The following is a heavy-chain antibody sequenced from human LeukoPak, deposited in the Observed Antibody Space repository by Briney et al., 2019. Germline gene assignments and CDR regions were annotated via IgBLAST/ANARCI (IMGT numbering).Heavy chain of an antibody. D-gene: IGHD4-11*01. CDR2: IKHDGSEK. Sequence: GGSLRLSCAASGFIFTNYFMSWVRQAPGKGLEWVASIKHDGSEKYYVDSVKGRFTISRDNSKNTLYLQMNSLRAEDTAVYYCAKDRFYSAIQYEDYWGQGTLVTVSS. CDR3: AKDRFYSAIQYEDY. CDR1: GFIFTNYF. J-gene: IGHJ4*02. V-gene: IGHV3-7*03.